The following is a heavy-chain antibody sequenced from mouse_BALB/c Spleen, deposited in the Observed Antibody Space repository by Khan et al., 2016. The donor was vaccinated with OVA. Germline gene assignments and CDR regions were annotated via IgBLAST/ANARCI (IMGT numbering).Heavy chain of an antibody. CDR3: ARGASYWYCDV. Sequence: QIQLVQSGPELKKPGETVKISCKASGYTFTNYGMNWVKQAPGKGLKWMGWINTYTGEPTYTDDFKGRFAFSLETSASTAYLQINNLKNEDMATXVCARGASYWYCDVWGAGTTVTVSS. V-gene: IGHV9-1*02. J-gene: IGHJ1*01. CDR1: GYTFTNYG. CDR2: INTYTGEP.